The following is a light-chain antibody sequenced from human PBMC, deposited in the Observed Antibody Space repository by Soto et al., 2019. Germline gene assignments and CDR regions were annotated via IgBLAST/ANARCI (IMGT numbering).Light chain of an antibody. CDR2: EVS. V-gene: IGLV2-14*01. CDR1: SSDIGVYNL. CDR3: SSYTNSPTWV. J-gene: IGLJ3*02. Sequence: QSALTQPASVSGSPGQSITISCTGTSSDIGVYNLVSWYQQHPGKAPKLIIYEVSNRPSGVSNRFSGSKSGNTASLTISGLQAEDEADYYCSSYTNSPTWVFGGGTKLTVL.